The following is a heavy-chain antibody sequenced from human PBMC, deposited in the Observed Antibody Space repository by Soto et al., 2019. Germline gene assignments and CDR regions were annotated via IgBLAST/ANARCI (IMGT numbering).Heavy chain of an antibody. CDR2: INHSGST. D-gene: IGHD6-13*01. CDR3: ARSYSSSWTPM. V-gene: IGHV4-34*01. CDR1: GGSFSGYY. J-gene: IGHJ4*02. Sequence: PSETLSLTCAVYGGSFSGYYWSWIRQPPGKGLEWIGEINHSGSTNYNPSLKSRVTISVDTSKNQFSLKLSSVTAADTAVYYCARSYSSSWTPMWGQGTLVTVSS.